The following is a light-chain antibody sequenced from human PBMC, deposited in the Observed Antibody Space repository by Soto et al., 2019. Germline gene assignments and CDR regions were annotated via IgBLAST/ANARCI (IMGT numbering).Light chain of an antibody. CDR2: LEGSGNY. Sequence: QLVLTQSSSASASLGSSVKLTCTLSSGHSSYIIAWHQQQPGKAPRYLMKLEGSGNYNKGSGVPDRFSGSSSGADRYLTISNLQSEDEADYYCETWDNSSRVFGGGTKLTVL. CDR3: ETWDNSSRV. J-gene: IGLJ3*02. CDR1: SGHSSYI. V-gene: IGLV4-60*03.